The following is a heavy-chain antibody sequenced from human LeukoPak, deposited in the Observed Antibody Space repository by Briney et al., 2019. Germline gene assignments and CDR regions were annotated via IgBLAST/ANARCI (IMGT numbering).Heavy chain of an antibody. J-gene: IGHJ4*02. D-gene: IGHD3-22*01. CDR1: GFTFGDYA. Sequence: PGGSLRLSCTASGFTFGDYAMSWVRQAPGKGLEWVSAISGSGGSTYYADSVKGRFTISRDNSKNTLYLQMNSLRAEDTAVYYCAKDPPRRYYDSSGYYYVDDYWGQGTLVTVSS. CDR3: AKDPPRRYYDSSGYYYVDDY. CDR2: ISGSGGST. V-gene: IGHV3-23*01.